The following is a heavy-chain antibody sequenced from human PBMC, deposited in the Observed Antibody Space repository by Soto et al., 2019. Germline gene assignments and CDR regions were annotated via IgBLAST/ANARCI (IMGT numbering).Heavy chain of an antibody. J-gene: IGHJ4*02. V-gene: IGHV3-23*01. D-gene: IGHD6-19*01. CDR3: ARDPGAITVAGNFDY. Sequence: EVQLLESGGGLVQPGGSLRLSCAASAFTFSSYAMSWVRQSPGKGLEWVSGISGSGISTYYADSVKGRFSISRDNSKNTLYRQMDSLRAEDTAVYYCARDPGAITVAGNFDYWGQGTLVNVSS. CDR2: ISGSGIST. CDR1: AFTFSSYA.